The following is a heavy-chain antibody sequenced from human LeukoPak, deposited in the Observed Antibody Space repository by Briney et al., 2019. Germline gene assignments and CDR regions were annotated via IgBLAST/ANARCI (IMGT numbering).Heavy chain of an antibody. Sequence: PGGSLRLSCEASGFTFGSHAMYWLPQAPGKALEWVADIFGSSGSPHYADPVKGRFTISRDNSRNTVYLQINSLRAEDTAVYYCGKTTVGYSSGQKPAWPVDYWGQGTLVTVSS. CDR3: GKTTVGYSSGQKPAWPVDY. CDR1: GFTFGSHA. CDR2: IFGSSGSP. J-gene: IGHJ4*02. D-gene: IGHD5-18*01. V-gene: IGHV3-23*01.